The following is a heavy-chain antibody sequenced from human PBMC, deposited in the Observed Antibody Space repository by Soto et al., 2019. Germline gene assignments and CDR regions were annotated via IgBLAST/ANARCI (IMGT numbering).Heavy chain of an antibody. V-gene: IGHV1-69*12. CDR3: AAPYGSGSYYNGFDY. J-gene: IGHJ4*02. Sequence: QVQLVQSGAEVKKPGSSVKVSCKASGGTFSSYAISWVRQAPGQGLEWMGGIIPIFGTANYAQKFQGRVTMTADECTSTAYMELSSLRSEDTAVYSCAAPYGSGSYYNGFDYWGQGTLVTFSS. CDR2: IIPIFGTA. CDR1: GGTFSSYA. D-gene: IGHD3-10*01.